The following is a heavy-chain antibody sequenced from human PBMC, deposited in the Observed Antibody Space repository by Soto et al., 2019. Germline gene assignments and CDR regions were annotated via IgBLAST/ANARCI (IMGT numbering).Heavy chain of an antibody. V-gene: IGHV1-18*01. J-gene: IGHJ4*02. CDR1: GYTFTTYG. CDR2: ISAFNGNT. CDR3: ARDARVSGELDY. Sequence: QVQLVQSGAEVKKPGASVKVSCKASGYTFTTYGISGVRQAPGQGLEWTGWISAFNGNTNNAQKLQGRVTMTTDTSTSTPYMELRSLRSDDTAVYYCARDARVSGELDYWGQGTLVTVSS. D-gene: IGHD1-26*01.